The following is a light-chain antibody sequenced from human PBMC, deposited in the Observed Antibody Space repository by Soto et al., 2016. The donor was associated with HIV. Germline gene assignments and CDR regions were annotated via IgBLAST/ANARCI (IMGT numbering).Light chain of an antibody. Sequence: DIVMTQSPLSLPVTPGEPASISCRSSQSLLHSNGYNFLDWYQQKPGKAPKLLMYKASTLESGVPLRFSGSGSGTEFTLTVSSLQPDDFATYYCQQYYDGWTFGQGTKV. V-gene: IGKV2-28*01. CDR1: QSLLHSNGYNF. J-gene: IGKJ1*01. CDR3: QQYYDGWT. CDR2: KAS.